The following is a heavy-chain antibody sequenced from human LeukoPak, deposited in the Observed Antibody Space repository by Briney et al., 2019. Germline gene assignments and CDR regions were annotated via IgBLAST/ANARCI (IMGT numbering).Heavy chain of an antibody. D-gene: IGHD3-22*01. CDR3: ARNRVSSGYAFDY. CDR2: IYYSGST. V-gene: IGHV4-39*01. J-gene: IGHJ4*02. Sequence: SETLSLTCTVSGGSISSSSYYWGWIRQPPGKGLERIGSIYYSGSTYYNPSLKSRVTISVDTSKNQFSLKLSSVTAADTAVYYCARNRVSSGYAFDYWGQGTLVTVSS. CDR1: GGSISSSSYY.